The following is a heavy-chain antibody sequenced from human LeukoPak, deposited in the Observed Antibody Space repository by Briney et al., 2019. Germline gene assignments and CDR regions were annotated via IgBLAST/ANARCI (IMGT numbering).Heavy chain of an antibody. J-gene: IGHJ4*02. V-gene: IGHV3-7*03. D-gene: IGHD2/OR15-2a*01. CDR1: GLNFRSSW. CDR2: INQDGSEK. Sequence: GGSLRLSCAASGLNFRSSWMSWLRQAPGKGLERVANINQDGSEKYYVDSVKGRFTISRDNAKNSLYLQMNSLRVEDTAVYYCARAFYSYFDYWGQGTLVVVST. CDR3: ARAFYSYFDY.